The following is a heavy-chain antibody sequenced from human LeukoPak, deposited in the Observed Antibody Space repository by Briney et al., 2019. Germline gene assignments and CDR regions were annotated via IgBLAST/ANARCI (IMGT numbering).Heavy chain of an antibody. CDR3: AHSGTYYDILTGYGPLYYFDY. CDR1: GFSLSTSGVG. J-gene: IGHJ4*02. Sequence: ESGPTLVKPTQTLTLTCTFSGFSLSTSGVGVGWIRQPPGKALEWLALIYWDDDKRYSPSLKSRLTITKDTSKNQVVLTMTNMDPVDTATYYCAHSGTYYDILTGYGPLYYFDYWGQGTLVTVSS. D-gene: IGHD3-9*01. CDR2: IYWDDDK. V-gene: IGHV2-5*02.